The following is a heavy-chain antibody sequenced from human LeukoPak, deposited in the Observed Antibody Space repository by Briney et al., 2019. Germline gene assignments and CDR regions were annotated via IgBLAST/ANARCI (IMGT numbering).Heavy chain of an antibody. V-gene: IGHV3-74*01. J-gene: IGHJ1*01. CDR1: GFALSDSW. CDR2: ISPDGTVT. D-gene: IGHD1-14*01. Sequence: GGSLRLSCVPSGFALSDSWMHWVRQPPGKGLVWVSHISPDGTVTNYADFVKGRFIISRDNAKNTVFLQINSLRAEDTSVYFCARDVGFSPDRWGQGTLVTVSS. CDR3: ARDVGFSPDR.